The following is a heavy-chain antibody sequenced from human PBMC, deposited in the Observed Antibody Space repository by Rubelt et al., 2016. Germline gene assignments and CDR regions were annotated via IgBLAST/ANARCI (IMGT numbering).Heavy chain of an antibody. V-gene: IGHV4-39*01. D-gene: IGHD3-16*01. Sequence: QLQLQESGPGLVKPSETLSLTCTVSGGSISSSSYYWGWIRQPPGKGLEWIGSVYFSGSTYYNPSLKSRVSISEDTSKNQFSLKLSSVTAADTAVYYCARHQDDYVWGSLEGWGQGTLSPSPQ. J-gene: IGHJ4*02. CDR1: GGSISSSSYY. CDR2: VYFSGST. CDR3: ARHQDDYVWGSLEG.